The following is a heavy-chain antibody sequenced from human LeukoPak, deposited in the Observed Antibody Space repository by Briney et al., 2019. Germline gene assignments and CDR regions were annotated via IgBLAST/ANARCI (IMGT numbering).Heavy chain of an antibody. J-gene: IGHJ5*02. V-gene: IGHV4-34*01. D-gene: IGHD1-26*01. CDR2: INHSGST. Sequence: KPSETLSLTCAVYGGSFSGYYWSWIGQPPGKGLEWIGEINHSGSTNYNPSLKSRVTISVDTSKNQFSLKLSSVTAADTAVYYCARGRPRGRGATANNWFDPWGQGTLVTVSS. CDR1: GGSFSGYY. CDR3: ARGRPRGRGATANNWFDP.